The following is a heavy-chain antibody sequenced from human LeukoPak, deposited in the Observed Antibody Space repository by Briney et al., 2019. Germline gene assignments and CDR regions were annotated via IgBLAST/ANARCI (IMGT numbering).Heavy chain of an antibody. CDR2: IIPIFGTA. V-gene: IGHV1-69*06. CDR1: GGTFISYA. CDR3: ARGVVVTATPAEYFQH. Sequence: SVKVSCKASGGTFISYAISWVRQAPGQGLEWMGGIIPIFGTANYAQKFQGRVTITADKSTSTAYMELSSLRSEDMAVYYCARGVVVTATPAEYFQHWGQGTLVTVSS. D-gene: IGHD2-21*02. J-gene: IGHJ1*01.